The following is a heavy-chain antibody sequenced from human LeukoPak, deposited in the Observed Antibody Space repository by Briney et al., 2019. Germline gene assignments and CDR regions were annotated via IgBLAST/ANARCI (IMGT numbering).Heavy chain of an antibody. V-gene: IGHV4-59*01. J-gene: IGHJ4*02. CDR2: IYYSGST. D-gene: IGHD6-6*01. CDR3: ARYSSSSGPTYYFDY. CDR1: GGSISSYY. Sequence: SETLSLTCTVSGGSISSYYWSWIRQPPGKGLEWIGYIYYSGSTNYNPSLKSRVTISVDTSKNQFSQKLSSVTAADTAVYYCARYSSSSGPTYYFDYWGQGTLVTVSS.